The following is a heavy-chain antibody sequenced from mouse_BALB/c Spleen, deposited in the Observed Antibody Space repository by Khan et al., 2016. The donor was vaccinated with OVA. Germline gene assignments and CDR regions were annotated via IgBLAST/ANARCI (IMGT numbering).Heavy chain of an antibody. CDR2: VSTGGGYT. CDR3: TRLAYYYDSEGFAY. CDR1: GFTFSTYG. D-gene: IGHD1-1*01. J-gene: IGHJ3*01. V-gene: IGHV5-6*02. Sequence: EVMPVESGGDLVKPGGSLKLSCAASGFTFSTYGMSWVRQTPDKRLEWVATVSTGGGYTYYPDSVKGRFTISRDNAKNTLYLQMSGLKSEDTAMFYCTRLAYYYDSEGFAYWGQGTLVTVSA.